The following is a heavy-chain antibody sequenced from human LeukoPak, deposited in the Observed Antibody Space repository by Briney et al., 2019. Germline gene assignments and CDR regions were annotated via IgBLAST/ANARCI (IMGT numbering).Heavy chain of an antibody. CDR1: GGSISSSSYY. Sequence: SETLSLTCTISGGSISSSSYYWGWIRQPPGKGLEWIGSIYYSGSTYYNPSLKSRVTISVDTSKNQFSLKLSSVTAADTAVHYCTGKYYYDSSGYYYVDYWGQGTLVTVSS. CDR2: IYYSGST. D-gene: IGHD3-22*01. CDR3: TGKYYYDSSGYYYVDY. V-gene: IGHV4-39*01. J-gene: IGHJ4*02.